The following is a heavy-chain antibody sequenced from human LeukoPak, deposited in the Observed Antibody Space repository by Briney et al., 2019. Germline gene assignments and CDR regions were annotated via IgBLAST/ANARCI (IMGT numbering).Heavy chain of an antibody. CDR1: GGSISSYY. D-gene: IGHD3-16*01. CDR2: VYYSGST. V-gene: IGHV4-59*12. CDR3: TRVGDYALKD. J-gene: IGHJ4*02. Sequence: SETLSLTCTVSGGSISSYYWSWIRQPPGKGLEWIGYVYYSGSTNYNPSLKSRVTISIDTSRTQFSLKLSSVTAADTAVYYCTRVGDYALKDWGQGTLVTVSS.